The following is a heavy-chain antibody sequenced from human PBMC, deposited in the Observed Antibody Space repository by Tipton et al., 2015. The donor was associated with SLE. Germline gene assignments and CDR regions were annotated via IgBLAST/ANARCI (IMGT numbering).Heavy chain of an antibody. CDR1: GDSISSSSYC. J-gene: IGHJ4*02. CDR3: ARVGERIAA. V-gene: IGHV4-39*07. Sequence: TLSLTCTVSGDSISSSSYCWGWIRQPPGKGLEWIGEINHSGSTNYNPSLKSRVTISVDTSKNQFSLKLSSVTAADTAVYYCARVGERIAAWGQGTLVTVSS. CDR2: INHSGST. D-gene: IGHD6-6*01.